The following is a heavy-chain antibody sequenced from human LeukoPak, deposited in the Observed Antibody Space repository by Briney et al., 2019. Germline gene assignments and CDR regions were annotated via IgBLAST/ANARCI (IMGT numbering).Heavy chain of an antibody. D-gene: IGHD3-10*01. CDR2: ISSSSSYT. CDR3: ARGWRKFGKLFNYYYYYGMDV. V-gene: IGHV3-11*06. J-gene: IGHJ6*04. CDR1: GFTFSDYY. Sequence: GGSLRLSCAASGFTFSDYYMSWIRQAPGKGLEWVSYISSSSSYTNYADSVKGRFTISRDNAKNSLYLQMNSLRAEDTAVYYCARGWRKFGKLFNYYYYYGMDVWGKGTTVTVSS.